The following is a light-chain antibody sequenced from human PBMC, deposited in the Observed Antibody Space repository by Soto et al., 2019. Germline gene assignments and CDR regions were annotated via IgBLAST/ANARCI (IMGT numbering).Light chain of an antibody. CDR1: SSDVGAYNS. CDR2: KGT. CDR3: CSYTSSSTLDV. J-gene: IGLJ1*01. V-gene: IGLV2-14*02. Sequence: QSVLAQPASVSGSPGQSITISCTGTSSDVGAYNSVSWYQQHPHRAPQVIIYKGTQRPSGVSNRFSGSTSGNAASLTISALQADDEADYFCCSYTSSSTLDVFGTGTRSPS.